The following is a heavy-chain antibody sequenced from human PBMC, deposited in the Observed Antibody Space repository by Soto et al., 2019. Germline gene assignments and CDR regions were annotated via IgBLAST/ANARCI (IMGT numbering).Heavy chain of an antibody. V-gene: IGHV3-30-3*02. CDR1: GFTFSSYA. CDR3: AKRSSSSTFDY. J-gene: IGHJ4*02. Sequence: QPGGSLRLSCAASGFTFSSYAMHWVRQAPGKGLEWVAVISYDGSNKYYADSVKGRFTISRDNSKNTLYLQMNSLRAEDTAVYYCAKRSSSSTFDYWGQGTLVTVSS. D-gene: IGHD6-6*01. CDR2: ISYDGSNK.